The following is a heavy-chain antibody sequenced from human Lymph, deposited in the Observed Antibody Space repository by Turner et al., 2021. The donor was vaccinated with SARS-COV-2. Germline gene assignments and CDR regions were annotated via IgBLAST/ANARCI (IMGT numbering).Heavy chain of an antibody. J-gene: IGHJ4*02. V-gene: IGHV3-23*01. D-gene: IGHD5-18*01. CDR2: ISGSGGST. CDR3: AKEGDTAMVNFDY. Sequence: VQLLEAGGGWVQRRWSLRLSCSASGFTFSSYAMSWVRQAPGKGLEWVSAISGSGGSTYYADSVKGWFTISRDNSKITLHMQMKSLRAEETAVDYCAKEGDTAMVNFDYWGQGTLVTVSS. CDR1: GFTFSSYA.